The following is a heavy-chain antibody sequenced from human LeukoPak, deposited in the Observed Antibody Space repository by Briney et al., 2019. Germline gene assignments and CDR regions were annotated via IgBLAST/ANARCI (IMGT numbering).Heavy chain of an antibody. D-gene: IGHD6-13*01. V-gene: IGHV3-7*01. J-gene: IGHJ4*02. Sequence: GGSLRLSCAASGITFNNYGMHWVRQAPGKGLEWVANIKQDGSEKYYVDSVKGRFTISRDNAKNSLYLQMNTLRAEDTAVYYCARDTAGGFDYWGQGTLVTVSS. CDR1: GITFNNYG. CDR3: ARDTAGGFDY. CDR2: IKQDGSEK.